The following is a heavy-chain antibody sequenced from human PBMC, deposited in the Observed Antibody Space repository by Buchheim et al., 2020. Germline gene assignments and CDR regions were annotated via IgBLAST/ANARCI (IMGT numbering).Heavy chain of an antibody. CDR1: GGSISSYY. CDR3: ARATVTYAGVDY. D-gene: IGHD4-17*01. CDR2: IYYSGST. J-gene: IGHJ4*02. V-gene: IGHV4-59*01. Sequence: QVQLQESGPGLVKPSETLSLTCTVSGGSISSYYWSWIRQPPGKGLEWIGYIYYSGSTNYNPSLKSRVTISVNTSKNQFSLKLSSVTAADTAVYYCARATVTYAGVDYWGLGTL.